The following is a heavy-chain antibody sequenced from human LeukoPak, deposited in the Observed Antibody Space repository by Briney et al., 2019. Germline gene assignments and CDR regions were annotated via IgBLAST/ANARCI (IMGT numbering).Heavy chain of an antibody. Sequence: SETLSLTCTVSGGSIDIYYWSWIRQSAGKGLEWIGRIYTSGSTYYNPSFRSRVTISLDASKNQFSLELNSVTAADTAIYYCSKSDYTHYMDVWGKGTTVTVSS. CDR3: SKSDYTHYMDV. J-gene: IGHJ6*03. CDR1: GGSIDIYY. D-gene: IGHD4-11*01. CDR2: IYTSGST. V-gene: IGHV4-4*07.